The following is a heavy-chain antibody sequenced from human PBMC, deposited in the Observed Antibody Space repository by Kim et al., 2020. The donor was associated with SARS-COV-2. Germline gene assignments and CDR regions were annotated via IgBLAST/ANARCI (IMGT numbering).Heavy chain of an antibody. V-gene: IGHV3-33*01. J-gene: IGHJ4*02. CDR2: IWYDGTNK. CDR1: GFTFSRHG. CDR3: ARGREETLSSSLDY. D-gene: IGHD6-13*01. Sequence: GGSLRLSCATSGFTFSRHGMHWVRQAPGKGLEWVAVIWYDGTNKYYPDSVKGRFTISRDNSKNTLYLQMNSLRAEDTALYYCARGREETLSSSLDYWGQGTLVTVSS.